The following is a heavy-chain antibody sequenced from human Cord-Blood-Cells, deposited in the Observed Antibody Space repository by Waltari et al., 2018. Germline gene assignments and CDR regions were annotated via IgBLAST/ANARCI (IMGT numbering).Heavy chain of an antibody. D-gene: IGHD2-2*01. V-gene: IGHV4-31*03. CDR2: IYYSGST. CDR1: GGSISSGGYY. CDR3: ARVAALPAAIQSAFDI. J-gene: IGHJ3*02. Sequence: QVQLQESGPGLVKPSQTLSLTCTVSGGSISSGGYYWSWIRQHPGKGLEWIGYIYYSGSTYYNPSLKSRVTISVDTSKNQFSLKLSSVTAADTAVYYCARVAALPAAIQSAFDIWGQGTMVTVSS.